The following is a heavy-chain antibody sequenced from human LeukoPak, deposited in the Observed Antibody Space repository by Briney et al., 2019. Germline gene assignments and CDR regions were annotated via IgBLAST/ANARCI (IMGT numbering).Heavy chain of an antibody. Sequence: PGGSLRLSCAASGFTFSSYGIHWVRQAPGKGLEWVAVISYDGSNKYYADSVKGRFTISRDNAKNSLYLQMNSLRAEDTAVYYCARFRGSLPWIQLWLRYYYYYMDVWGKGTTVTISS. J-gene: IGHJ6*03. V-gene: IGHV3-30*03. CDR1: GFTFSSYG. CDR2: ISYDGSNK. CDR3: ARFRGSLPWIQLWLRYYYYYMDV. D-gene: IGHD5-18*01.